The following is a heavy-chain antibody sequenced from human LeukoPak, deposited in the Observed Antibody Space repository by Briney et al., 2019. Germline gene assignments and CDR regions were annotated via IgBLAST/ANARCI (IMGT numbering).Heavy chain of an antibody. CDR2: IRSDGSNK. J-gene: IGHJ5*02. D-gene: IGHD3-10*01. CDR1: GFSFSSYG. Sequence: GGSLRLSCAGSGFSFSSYGMHWVRQAPGKGLEWMAFIRSDGSNKYYADSVKGRFTISRDNSKNTLYLQMNSLRAEDTAVYYCAKDEYYYGSGSPSTYNWFDPWGQGTLVTVSS. CDR3: AKDEYYYGSGSPSTYNWFDP. V-gene: IGHV3-30*02.